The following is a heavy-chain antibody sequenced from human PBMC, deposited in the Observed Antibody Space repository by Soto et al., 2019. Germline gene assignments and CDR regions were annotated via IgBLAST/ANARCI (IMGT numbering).Heavy chain of an antibody. Sequence: EVQLLESGGGLVQPGGSLRLSCAASGFTFSNYAMSWVRQAPGKGLEWVSAISNYGGSTYYTDSVTGRFTISRDSSKNTLYLQMNNLRAEDTAVYYCAKHYDILTGYYTGYYYYYMDVWGKGTTVTVSS. CDR1: GFTFSNYA. CDR2: ISNYGGST. J-gene: IGHJ6*03. V-gene: IGHV3-23*01. D-gene: IGHD3-9*01. CDR3: AKHYDILTGYYTGYYYYYMDV.